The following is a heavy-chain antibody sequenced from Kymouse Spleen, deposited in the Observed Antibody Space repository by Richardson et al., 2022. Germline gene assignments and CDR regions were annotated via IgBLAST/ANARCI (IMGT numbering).Heavy chain of an antibody. CDR1: GFTFSNAW. J-gene: IGHJ4*02. CDR3: TTDVLRFLEWFFFDY. V-gene: IGHV3-15*01. CDR2: IKSKTDGGTT. D-gene: IGHD3-3*01. Sequence: EVQLVESGGGLVKPGGSLRLSCAASGFTFSNAWMSWVRQAPGKGLEWVGRIKSKTDGGTTDYAAPVKGRFTISRDDSKNTLYLQMNSLKTEDTAVYYCTTDVLRFLEWFFFDYWGQGTLVTVSS.